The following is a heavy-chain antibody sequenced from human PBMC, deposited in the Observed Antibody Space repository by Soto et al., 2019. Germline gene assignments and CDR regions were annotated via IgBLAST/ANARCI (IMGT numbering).Heavy chain of an antibody. CDR1: GITVSTYT. CDR3: ASDRGRGIVARNPSYFDY. J-gene: IGHJ4*02. CDR2: ISSSSTYI. Sequence: GGSRRRSWAASGITVSTYTMNWVRQAPGKGLEWVSFISSSSTYIYYADSVKGRFTISRDKAKNSLYLQMNSLRADDPAVYYCASDRGRGIVARNPSYFDYWGQGTLVTVSS. D-gene: IGHD5-12*01. V-gene: IGHV3-21*01.